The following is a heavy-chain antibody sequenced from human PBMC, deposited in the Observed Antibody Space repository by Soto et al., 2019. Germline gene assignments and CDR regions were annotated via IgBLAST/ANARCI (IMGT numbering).Heavy chain of an antibody. CDR1: GYTFTGYY. D-gene: IGHD4-17*01. CDR2: INPNSGGT. V-gene: IGHV1-2*04. CDR3: ARADYGGYDAFDI. Sequence: GASVKVSCKASGYTFTGYYMHWVRQAPGQGLEWMGWINPNSGGTNYAQKFQGWVTMTRDTSISTAYMELSRLRSDDTAVYYCARADYGGYDAFDIWGQGTMVTV. J-gene: IGHJ3*02.